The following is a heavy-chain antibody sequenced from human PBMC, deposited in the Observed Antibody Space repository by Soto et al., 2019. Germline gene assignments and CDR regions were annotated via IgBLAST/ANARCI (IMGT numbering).Heavy chain of an antibody. Sequence: SETLSLTCSVSGGSVNSYDWSWVRQPPGKELEWIGYIYNSGGTDYNPSLKSRVTISEDTSKNQFSLKLTSVTATDTAVYYCARRFCRGGSCYSSFDYWGQGTLVTVSS. V-gene: IGHV4-59*08. J-gene: IGHJ4*02. CDR1: GGSVNSYD. D-gene: IGHD2-15*01. CDR3: ARRFCRGGSCYSSFDY. CDR2: IYNSGGT.